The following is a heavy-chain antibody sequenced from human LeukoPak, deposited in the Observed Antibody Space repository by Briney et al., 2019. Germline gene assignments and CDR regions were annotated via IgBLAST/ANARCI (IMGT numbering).Heavy chain of an antibody. J-gene: IGHJ6*02. CDR3: ARRGYCSSTSCLDYYYYGMDV. CDR1: GFTFSSNS. V-gene: IGHV3-48*01. D-gene: IGHD2-2*01. Sequence: PGGSLRLSCAASGFTFSSNSMNWVRQAPGKGLEWVSYISSSSSTIYYADSVKGRFTISRDNAKNSLYLQMNSLRAEDTAVYYCARRGYCSSTSCLDYYYYGMDVWGQGTTVTVSS. CDR2: ISSSSSTI.